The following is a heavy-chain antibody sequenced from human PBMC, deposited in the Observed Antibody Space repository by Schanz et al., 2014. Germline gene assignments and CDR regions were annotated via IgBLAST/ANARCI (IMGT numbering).Heavy chain of an antibody. D-gene: IGHD1-1*01. CDR3: ARQGTTRFQYYMDV. V-gene: IGHV4-59*08. J-gene: IGHJ6*03. CDR2: IYSSGST. Sequence: QVQLQQSGPGLVKPSATLSLTCNVSGDSIRSYYWSWLRQPPGQGLEWIVNIYSSGSTNDNPSLKSRVTISGDTSKNHFSLKLTSVAAADAAVYYCARQGTTRFQYYMDVWGEGTSVFVS. CDR1: GDSIRSYY.